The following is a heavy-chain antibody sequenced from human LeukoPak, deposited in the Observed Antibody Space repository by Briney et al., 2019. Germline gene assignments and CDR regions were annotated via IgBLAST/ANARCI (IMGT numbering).Heavy chain of an antibody. D-gene: IGHD2-15*01. CDR2: IRPTNDYK. CDR3: GRDIGPTDY. J-gene: IGHJ4*02. Sequence: PGGSLGLSCVASGFTFTSYTMNWVRQAPGQGLEWVSTIRPTNDYKYYADSVKGRFTISRDNAKNLVFLQMDSLRAEDTAVYYCGRDIGPTDYLGQGTLVTVSS. V-gene: IGHV3-21*01. CDR1: GFTFTSYT.